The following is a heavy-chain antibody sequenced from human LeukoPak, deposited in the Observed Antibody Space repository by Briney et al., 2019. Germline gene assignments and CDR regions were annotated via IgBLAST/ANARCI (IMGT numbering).Heavy chain of an antibody. CDR1: GYTFTGYY. CDR3: ARGHWVAMDV. CDR2: ISAYNGNT. D-gene: IGHD3-16*01. Sequence: ASVKVSCKASGYTFTGYYMHWVRQAPGQGLEWMGWISAYNGNTNYAQKLQGRVTMTTDTSTSTAYMELRSLRSDDTAVYYCARGHWVAMDVWGKGTTVTISS. V-gene: IGHV1-18*04. J-gene: IGHJ6*03.